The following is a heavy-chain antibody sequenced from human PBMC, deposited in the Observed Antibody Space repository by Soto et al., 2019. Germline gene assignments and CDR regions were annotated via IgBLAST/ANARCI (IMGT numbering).Heavy chain of an antibody. D-gene: IGHD3-10*01. CDR2: IIPMYGPA. Sequence: QVQLVQSGAEVKKPGSSVMVSCKASGGTFSSYAINWVRQAPGQGLEWMGGIIPMYGPANYAQKFQGRVTITADESTSTAYMELSCLRSEDTAVYYCARVSVLVRGVIDNWFDPWGQGTLVTVSS. CDR1: GGTFSSYA. CDR3: ARVSVLVRGVIDNWFDP. V-gene: IGHV1-69*01. J-gene: IGHJ5*02.